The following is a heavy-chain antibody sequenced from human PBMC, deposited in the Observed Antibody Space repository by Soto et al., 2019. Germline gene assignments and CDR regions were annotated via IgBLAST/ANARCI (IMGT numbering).Heavy chain of an antibody. CDR1: GFTLSSYG. CDR3: ARDWVSSGLHYGFDV. J-gene: IGHJ6*02. D-gene: IGHD6-19*01. CDR2: IWHVGSNK. Sequence: RSLRLSCTASGFTLSSYGMYWVRQAPGKRLEWLAVIWHVGSNKNYADSVKGRFTISRDNSENTLYLQMNSLRVEDTAVYYCARDWVSSGLHYGFDVWGQGPTVTV. V-gene: IGHV3-33*07.